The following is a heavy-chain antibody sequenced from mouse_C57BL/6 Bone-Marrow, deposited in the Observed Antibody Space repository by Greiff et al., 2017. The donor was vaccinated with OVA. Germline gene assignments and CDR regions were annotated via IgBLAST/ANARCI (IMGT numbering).Heavy chain of an antibody. CDR2: IDPEDGDT. CDR3: TTPDYYGSSFAMDY. V-gene: IGHV14-1*01. CDR1: GFNIKDYY. J-gene: IGHJ4*01. D-gene: IGHD1-1*01. Sequence: VQLQQSGAELVRPGASVKLSCTASGFNIKDYYMHWVKQRPEQGLEWIGRIDPEDGDTEYAPKFQGKATMTADTSSNTAYLQLSSLTSEDTAVYYCTTPDYYGSSFAMDYWGQGTSVTVSS.